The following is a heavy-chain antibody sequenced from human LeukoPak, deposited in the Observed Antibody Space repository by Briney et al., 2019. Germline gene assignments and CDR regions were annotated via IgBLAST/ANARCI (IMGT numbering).Heavy chain of an antibody. CDR1: GFTFSSYG. J-gene: IGHJ4*02. CDR2: IWYDGSNK. Sequence: PGRSLRLSCAASGFTFSSYGMHWVRQAPGKGLEWVAVIWYDGSNKYYADSVKDRFTISRDNSKNTLYLQMNSLRAEDTAVYYCARVGLAVADNGFDYWGQGTLVTVSS. D-gene: IGHD6-19*01. CDR3: ARVGLAVADNGFDY. V-gene: IGHV3-33*01.